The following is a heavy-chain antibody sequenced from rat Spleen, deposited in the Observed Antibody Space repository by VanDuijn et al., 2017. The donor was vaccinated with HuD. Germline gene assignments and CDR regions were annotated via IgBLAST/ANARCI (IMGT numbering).Heavy chain of an antibody. CDR2: ISYDGSAT. Sequence: EVQLVESGGGLVQPGRSMKLSCAASGFTFSSFALAWVRQAPTKGLEWVASISYDGSATYYRDSVKGRFTLSRDNAKSTLFLQMDSLRSEDTASYYCARHHYDGYYHGPVLGVMDAWGQGVSVTVSS. J-gene: IGHJ4*01. CDR1: GFTFSSFA. CDR3: ARHHYDGYYHGPVLGVMDA. V-gene: IGHV5-29*01. D-gene: IGHD1-12*03.